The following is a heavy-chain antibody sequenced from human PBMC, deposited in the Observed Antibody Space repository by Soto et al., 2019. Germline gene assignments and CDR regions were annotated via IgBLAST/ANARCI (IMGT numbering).Heavy chain of an antibody. D-gene: IGHD3-9*01. V-gene: IGHV3-23*01. J-gene: IGHJ4*02. CDR1: RFSFSTYA. CDR2: ISDSGGKT. Sequence: EVLLLESGGGSVQPGGSLRLACVGSRFSFSTYAMNWVRQAPGKGLEWVSAISDSGGKTYYTDSVKGRFTISRDNSKNTLYLQMTRLRAADTAVYYCAKGGGYDKTGYSFDYWGQGTLVTVSS. CDR3: AKGGGYDKTGYSFDY.